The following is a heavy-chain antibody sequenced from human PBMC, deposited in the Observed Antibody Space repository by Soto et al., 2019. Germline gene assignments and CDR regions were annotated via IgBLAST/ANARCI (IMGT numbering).Heavy chain of an antibody. V-gene: IGHV1-8*01. D-gene: IGHD6-13*01. CDR2: MNPNSGNT. J-gene: IGHJ5*02. CDR1: GYTFTSYD. CDR3: ARGGSIEQQLASNWFDP. Sequence: QVQLVQSGAEVKKPGASVKVSCMASGYTFTSYDINWVRQATGQGLEWMGWMNPNSGNTGYAQKFQGRVTMTRNTSISTAYMELSSLRSEDTAVYYCARGGSIEQQLASNWFDPWGQGTLVTVSS.